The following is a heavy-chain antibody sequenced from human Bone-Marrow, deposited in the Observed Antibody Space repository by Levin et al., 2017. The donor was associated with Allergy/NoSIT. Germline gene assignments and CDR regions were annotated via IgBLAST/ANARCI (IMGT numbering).Heavy chain of an antibody. D-gene: IGHD2-2*01. V-gene: IGHV3-11*01. CDR3: AGKGIMVPGAQGWAYGVGV. CDR1: RFRLSDYN. CDR2: ITSRGSVM. Sequence: PGGSLRLSCAASRFRLSDYNMAWIRQAPGKGLEWVSYITSRGSVMYYTDSVKGRFTTTRDNAKNSLYLQMNSLRGEDTAVYYCAGKGIMVPGAQGWAYGVGVWGQGTAVTVSS. J-gene: IGHJ6*02.